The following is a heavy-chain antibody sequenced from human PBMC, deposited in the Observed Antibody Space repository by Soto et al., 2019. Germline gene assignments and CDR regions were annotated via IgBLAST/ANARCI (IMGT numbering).Heavy chain of an antibody. CDR3: TRVYFYGSGAKDY. CDR1: GFIFSDYY. Sequence: GGSLRLSCAASGFIFSDYYIDWVRQAPGKGLEWVGRSKNKANNDTSEYAASVKGRFIISRDESKNSLYLQMNSLKTEDTAVYYCTRVYFYGSGAKDYWGPGILVTVSS. D-gene: IGHD3-10*01. CDR2: SKNKANNDTS. J-gene: IGHJ4*02. V-gene: IGHV3-72*01.